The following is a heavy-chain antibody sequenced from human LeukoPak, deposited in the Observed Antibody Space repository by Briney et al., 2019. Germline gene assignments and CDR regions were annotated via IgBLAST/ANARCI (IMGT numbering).Heavy chain of an antibody. J-gene: IGHJ4*02. CDR3: ARLLDY. CDR1: GFTVSSNY. CDR2: IYYSGST. Sequence: GSLRLSCAASGFTVSSNYMSWIRQPPGKGLEWIGYIYYSGSTNYNPSLKSRVTISVDTSKNQFSLKLSSVTAADTAVYYCARLLDYWGQGTLVTVSS. V-gene: IGHV4-59*02.